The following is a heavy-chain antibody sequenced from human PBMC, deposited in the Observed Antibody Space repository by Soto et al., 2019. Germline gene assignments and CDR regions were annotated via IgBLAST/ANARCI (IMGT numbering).Heavy chain of an antibody. J-gene: IGHJ4*02. V-gene: IGHV3-7*03. CDR2: IKEDGSEI. Sequence: QAGGSLRLSCAASGFTFSRYWLTWVRQAPGKGLEWVANIKEDGSEIYYVGSVKGRFTTSRDNAKNSLYLRMNSLRAEDTAVYYCARIVSGRDYGDSIDCWGRGTLVTVSS. CDR1: GFTFSRYW. D-gene: IGHD4-17*01. CDR3: ARIVSGRDYGDSIDC.